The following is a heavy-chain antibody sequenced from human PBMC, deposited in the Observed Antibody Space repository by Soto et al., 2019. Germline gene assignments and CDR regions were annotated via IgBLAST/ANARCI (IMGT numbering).Heavy chain of an antibody. V-gene: IGHV1-2*02. Sequence: SSVKVSCKTSEYTFTDNYIYWLRQAPGQGLEWMGWLNPNTGATDFAQRFQGRVTLTSDTSISTAYMELSRLTSDDTAVFYCARQSCSSTSCFYDYWGPGNLGTVS. D-gene: IGHD2-2*01. J-gene: IGHJ4*02. CDR3: ARQSCSSTSCFYDY. CDR2: LNPNTGAT. CDR1: EYTFTDNY.